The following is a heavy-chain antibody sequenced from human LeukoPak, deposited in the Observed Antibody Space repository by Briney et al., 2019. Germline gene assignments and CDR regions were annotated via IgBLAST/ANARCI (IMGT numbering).Heavy chain of an antibody. CDR3: ARDGAAAYYYYYYMDV. D-gene: IGHD6-13*01. Sequence: SETLSLTCTVSGYSISSGYYWGWIRQPPGKGLEWIGSIYHSGSTYYNPSLKSRVTISVDTSKNQFSLKLSSVTAADTAVYYCARDGAAAYYYYYYMDVWGKGTTVTVSS. J-gene: IGHJ6*03. CDR1: GYSISSGYY. V-gene: IGHV4-38-2*02. CDR2: IYHSGST.